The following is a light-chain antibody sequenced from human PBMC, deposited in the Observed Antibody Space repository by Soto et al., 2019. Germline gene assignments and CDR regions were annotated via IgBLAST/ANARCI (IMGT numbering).Light chain of an antibody. J-gene: IGKJ4*01. CDR2: GAS. V-gene: IGKV3-20*01. CDR3: QQYGSSPGT. Sequence: EIVLTQSPGTLSLSPGERATLSCRASQSVTSSYLAWYQLKPGQAPRLLIYGASSRATGIPDRFSGSGSGTDFTLTISRLEPEDFAVYYCQQYGSSPGTFGGGTKVDIK. CDR1: QSVTSSY.